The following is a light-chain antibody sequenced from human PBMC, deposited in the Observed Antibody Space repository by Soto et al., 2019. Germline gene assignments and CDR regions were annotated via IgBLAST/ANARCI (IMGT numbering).Light chain of an antibody. V-gene: IGKV1-12*01. CDR2: TAS. CDR3: QHVATFPLT. Sequence: DIQMTQSPSSVSASVGDRVTITCRASQGVSSWLAWYQQKPGKAPKLLFYTASSLRSGVPSRFSGNGPGTHFTLTFRSPQAEDSETYYCQHVATFPLTFGGGTNVAI. CDR1: QGVSSW. J-gene: IGKJ4*01.